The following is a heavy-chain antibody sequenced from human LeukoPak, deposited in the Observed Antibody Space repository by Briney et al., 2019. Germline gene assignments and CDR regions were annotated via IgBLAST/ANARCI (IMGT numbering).Heavy chain of an antibody. D-gene: IGHD2/OR15-2a*01. J-gene: IGHJ4*02. Sequence: GGSLRLSCAASGFTFYSYAMSWVRQAPGKGLEWVSAISGSGGSTYYADSVKGRFTISRDNFKNTLYLQMNSLRGEDTALYYCAKEMGNSQPFDYWGQGTLVTVSS. V-gene: IGHV3-23*01. CDR2: ISGSGGST. CDR1: GFTFYSYA. CDR3: AKEMGNSQPFDY.